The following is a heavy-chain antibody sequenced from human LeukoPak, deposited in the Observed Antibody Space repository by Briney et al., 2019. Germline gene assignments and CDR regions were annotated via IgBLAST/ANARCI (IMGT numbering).Heavy chain of an antibody. CDR1: GFTFSSHG. CDR2: SSSIGGRT. V-gene: IGHV3-23*01. Sequence: GGSLRLSCAASGFTFSSHGMNWVRQAPGKGLEWVSGSSSIGGRTYYADSVKGRFTVTRDNAKKSLYLQMNSLRVEDTAVYYCARMGYSSGWLGWGQGTLVTVSS. D-gene: IGHD6-19*01. CDR3: ARMGYSSGWLG. J-gene: IGHJ4*02.